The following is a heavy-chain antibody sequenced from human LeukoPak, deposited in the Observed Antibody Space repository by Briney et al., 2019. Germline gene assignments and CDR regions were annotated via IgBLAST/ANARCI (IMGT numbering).Heavy chain of an antibody. J-gene: IGHJ6*03. CDR3: ARYRIVVVPAAMRMEKHANYYYYYMDV. CDR2: IYYSGST. D-gene: IGHD2-2*01. Sequence: SETLSLTCTVSGGPISNYYWTWIRQPPGKGLEWIGYIYYSGSTNYNPSLKSRVAISVDTSKNQFSLKLSSVTAADTAVYYCARYRIVVVPAAMRMEKHANYYYYYMDVWGKGTTVTVSS. V-gene: IGHV4-59*01. CDR1: GGPISNYY.